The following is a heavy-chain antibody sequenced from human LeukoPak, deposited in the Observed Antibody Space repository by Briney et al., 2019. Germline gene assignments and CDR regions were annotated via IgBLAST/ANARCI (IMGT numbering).Heavy chain of an antibody. J-gene: IGHJ2*01. Sequence: SETLSLTCTVSGGSISSGDYYWSWIRQPPGKGLEWIGYIYYSGSTYYNPSLKSRVTISVDTSKNQFSLKLSSVTAADTAVYYCARLYQGVEYSSSSNWYFDLWGRGTLVTVSS. CDR2: IYYSGST. CDR1: GGSISSGDYY. CDR3: ARLYQGVEYSSSSNWYFDL. V-gene: IGHV4-30-4*08. D-gene: IGHD6-6*01.